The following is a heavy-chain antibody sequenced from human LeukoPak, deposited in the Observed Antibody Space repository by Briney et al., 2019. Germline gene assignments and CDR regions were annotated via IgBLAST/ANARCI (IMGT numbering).Heavy chain of an antibody. CDR2: ISGSGGST. V-gene: IGHV3-23*01. D-gene: IGHD2-21*01. Sequence: GGSLRLSCAASGFTFSSYAMSWVRQVPGRGLEWVSAISGSGGSTYYADSVKGRFTISRDNSKNTVWLQMNSLRAEDTAVYYCAKDGFLLWRGAFDIWGQGTMVTVSS. CDR1: GFTFSSYA. J-gene: IGHJ3*02. CDR3: AKDGFLLWRGAFDI.